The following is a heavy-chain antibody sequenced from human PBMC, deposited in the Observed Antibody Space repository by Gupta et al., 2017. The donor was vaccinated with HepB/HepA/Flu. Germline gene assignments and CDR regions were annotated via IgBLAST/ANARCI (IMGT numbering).Heavy chain of an antibody. D-gene: IGHD2/OR15-2a*01. CDR3: SRDTFGPYDD. Sequence: EVQLAESGGGLVQPGGSLRLSCAASGFTVSSYWMHWVRQAPGKGLGWVSRMNKHGSVINYADSVKGRFTISRDNTKNALYLQMNSLRAEDTAIYFCSRDTFGPYDDWGQGTLVTVSS. CDR1: GFTVSSYW. V-gene: IGHV3-74*01. J-gene: IGHJ4*02. CDR2: MNKHGSVI.